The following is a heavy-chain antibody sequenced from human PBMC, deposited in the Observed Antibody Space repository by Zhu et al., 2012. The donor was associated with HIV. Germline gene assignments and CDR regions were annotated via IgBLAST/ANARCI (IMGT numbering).Heavy chain of an antibody. J-gene: IGHJ3*02. CDR3: ARADYYDTSGLAGAFDI. Sequence: QVQLQESGPGLVKPSETLSLTCSVSGGSMSGDYWTWVRQPAGKRLEWIGRIYISGNTNYNPSLKSRVTMSIDTSKNQFSLQLTSVTAADTAIYYCARADYYDTSGLAGAFDIWGQGDNSHRTLQ. D-gene: IGHD3-22*01. CDR1: GGSMSGDY. CDR2: IYISGNT. V-gene: IGHV4-4*07.